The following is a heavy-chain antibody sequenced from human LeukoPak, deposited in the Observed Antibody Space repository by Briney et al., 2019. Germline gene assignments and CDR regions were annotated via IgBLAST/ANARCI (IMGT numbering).Heavy chain of an antibody. CDR1: GFTFSSYA. Sequence: GGSLRLSCAASGFTFSSYAMSWVRQAPGKGLEWVSAISGSGGSTYYADSVKGRFTISRDNSKNTLYLQMNSLRPEDTAVYYCARVGITMVRGVIITSGYFDYWGQGTLVTVSS. J-gene: IGHJ4*02. CDR2: ISGSGGST. V-gene: IGHV3-23*01. D-gene: IGHD3-10*01. CDR3: ARVGITMVRGVIITSGYFDY.